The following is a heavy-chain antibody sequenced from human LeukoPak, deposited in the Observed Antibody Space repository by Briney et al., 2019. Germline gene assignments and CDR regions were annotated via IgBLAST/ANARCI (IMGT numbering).Heavy chain of an antibody. CDR1: GYTFTSYY. J-gene: IGHJ5*02. CDR3: ARDYYGSGSYYNFGWFDP. CDR2: INPSGGST. V-gene: IGHV1-46*01. D-gene: IGHD3-10*01. Sequence: ASVKVSCKASGYTFTSYYMHWVRQAPGQGLEWMGIINPSGGSTSYAQKFQGRVNMTRDTSTSTVYMELSSLRSEDTAVYYCARDYYGSGSYYNFGWFDPWGQGTLVTVSS.